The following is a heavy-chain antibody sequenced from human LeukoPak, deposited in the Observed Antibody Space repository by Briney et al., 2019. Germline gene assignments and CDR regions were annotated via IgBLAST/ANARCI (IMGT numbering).Heavy chain of an antibody. CDR2: ISGSGGST. CDR3: AKDYVWGSYRYTGFDY. CDR1: GFTFGTYA. V-gene: IGHV3-23*01. D-gene: IGHD3-16*02. Sequence: GGSLRLSCAASGFTFGTYAMSWVRQAPGKGLAWVSGISGSGGSTYYPDSVKGRFTISRDNSKNTLYLQMNSLRAEDTAVYYCAKDYVWGSYRYTGFDYWGQGTLVTVSS. J-gene: IGHJ4*02.